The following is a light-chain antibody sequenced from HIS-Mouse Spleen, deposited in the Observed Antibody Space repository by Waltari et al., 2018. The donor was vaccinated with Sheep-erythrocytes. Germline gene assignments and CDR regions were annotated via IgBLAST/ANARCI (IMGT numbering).Light chain of an antibody. CDR2: EGS. J-gene: IGLJ3*02. Sequence: QSALTQPASVSGSPGQSITISCTGTSSDVGSYNLVSWYQQHPGTAPKLMIYEGSKRPSGVSNRSSCSKSGNTASLTISGLQAEDEADYYCCSYAGSSTPWVFGGGTKLTVL. CDR1: SSDVGSYNL. V-gene: IGLV2-23*01. CDR3: CSYAGSSTPWV.